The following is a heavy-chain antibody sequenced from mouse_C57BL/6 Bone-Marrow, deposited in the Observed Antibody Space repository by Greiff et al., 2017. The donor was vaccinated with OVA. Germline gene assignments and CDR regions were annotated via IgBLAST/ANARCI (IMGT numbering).Heavy chain of an antibody. CDR3: ARILWLRYYFDY. CDR2: INPNNGGT. D-gene: IGHD2-2*01. J-gene: IGHJ2*01. Sequence: EVQLQQSGPELVKPGASVKISCKASGYTFTDYYMNWVKQSHGKSLEWIGDINPNNGGTSYNQKFKGKATLTVDKSSSTAYMELRSLTSEDSAVYYCARILWLRYYFDYWGQGTTLTVSS. V-gene: IGHV1-26*01. CDR1: GYTFTDYY.